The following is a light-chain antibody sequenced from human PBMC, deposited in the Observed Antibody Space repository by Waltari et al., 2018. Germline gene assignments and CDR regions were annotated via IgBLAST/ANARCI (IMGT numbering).Light chain of an antibody. V-gene: IGLV1-40*01. CDR2: GTS. Sequence: QSVLTQPPSVSGAPGQRVPISCTGSSSNIGAGYDVPWYQQLPGTAPKLLIYGTSNRPSGVPDRFSGSKSGTSASLAITGLQAEDEADYYCQSYDSSLSGPVVFGGGTKLTVL. J-gene: IGLJ2*01. CDR1: SSNIGAGYD. CDR3: QSYDSSLSGPVV.